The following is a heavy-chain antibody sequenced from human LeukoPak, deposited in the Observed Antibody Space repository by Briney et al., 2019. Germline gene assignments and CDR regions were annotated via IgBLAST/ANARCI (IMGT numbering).Heavy chain of an antibody. J-gene: IGHJ6*03. CDR1: GFTFSYYA. CDR2: IGVGSSSQ. CDR3: AKETSSSWYHYYYYYYMDV. D-gene: IGHD6-13*01. V-gene: IGHV3-48*01. Sequence: GGSLRLSCAASGFTFSYYAMNWGRHAPGKVLEWVSYIGVGSSSQYYADSVQGPFTTSRDNSKNSMYMQINSLRAEDTAVYYCAKETSSSWYHYYYYYYMDVWGKGTTVTTSS.